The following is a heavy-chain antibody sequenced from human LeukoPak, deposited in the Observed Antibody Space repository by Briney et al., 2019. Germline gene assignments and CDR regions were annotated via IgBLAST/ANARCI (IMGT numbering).Heavy chain of an antibody. J-gene: IGHJ4*02. D-gene: IGHD1-14*01. CDR1: GGSISSHY. Sequence: KSSETLSLTCTVSGGSISSHYWSWIRQPPVKGLEWIGEINHSESTSTNYNPSLKSRVTISVDASRTQFSLKLSSVTAADTAVYYCSIGRSNRDYWGEGTLVTDSS. CDR2: INHSESTST. V-gene: IGHV4-34*01. CDR3: SIGRSNRDY.